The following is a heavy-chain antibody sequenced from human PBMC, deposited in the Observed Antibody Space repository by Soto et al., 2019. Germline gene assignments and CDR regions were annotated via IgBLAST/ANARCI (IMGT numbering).Heavy chain of an antibody. V-gene: IGHV4-31*03. Sequence: SETLSLTYTVSGGSISSGGYYWSWIRQHPGKGLEWIGYIYYSGSTYYNPSLKSRVTISVDTSKNQFSLKLSSVTAADTAVYYCARGHYSSGYAFDIWGQGTMVTVSS. J-gene: IGHJ3*02. CDR1: GGSISSGGYY. D-gene: IGHD3-22*01. CDR2: IYYSGST. CDR3: ARGHYSSGYAFDI.